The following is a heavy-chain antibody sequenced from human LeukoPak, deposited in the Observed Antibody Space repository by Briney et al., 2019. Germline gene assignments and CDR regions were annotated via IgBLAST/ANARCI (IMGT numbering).Heavy chain of an antibody. Sequence: GGSLRLSCAASGYTFSSYSINWVRQAPGKGLEWVSSTSVRSNYIYYADSVRGRLSISRDDARDSLYLQMNSLRAEDTAVYYCVRLRRNSDTSGFYYYYDYWGQGTLVTVSS. CDR2: TSVRSNYI. CDR3: VRLRRNSDTSGFYYYYDY. CDR1: GYTFSSYS. D-gene: IGHD3-22*01. J-gene: IGHJ4*02. V-gene: IGHV3-21*01.